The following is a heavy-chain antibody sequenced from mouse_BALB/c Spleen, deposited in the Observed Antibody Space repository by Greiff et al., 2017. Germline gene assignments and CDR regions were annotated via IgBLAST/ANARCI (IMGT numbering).Heavy chain of an antibody. V-gene: IGHV3-2*02. CDR2: ISYSGST. CDR3: APHYYGYPWFAY. Sequence: EVMLVESGPGLVKPSQSLSLTCTVTGYSITSDYAWNWIRQFPGNKLEWMGYISYSGSTSYNPSLKSRISITRDTSKNQFFLQLNSVTTEDTATYYCAPHYYGYPWFAYWGQGTLVTVSA. CDR1: GYSITSDYA. D-gene: IGHD1-2*01. J-gene: IGHJ3*01.